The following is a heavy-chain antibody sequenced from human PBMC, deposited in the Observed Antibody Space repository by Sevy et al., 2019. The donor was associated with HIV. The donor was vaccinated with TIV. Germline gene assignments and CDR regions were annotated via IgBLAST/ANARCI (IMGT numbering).Heavy chain of an antibody. V-gene: IGHV4-38-2*01. D-gene: IGHD2-15*01. J-gene: IGHJ4*02. CDR1: GYSISSGYF. CDR2: IYHSGSA. Sequence: SETLSLTCAVSGYSISSGYFWGWIRQPPGKGLEWIANIYHSGSAYYNASLESRVAMSVDTSKNEFSLRLTSVTAADTAVYYCARRLIAAPNHFDDWGQGTLVTVSS. CDR3: ARRLIAAPNHFDD.